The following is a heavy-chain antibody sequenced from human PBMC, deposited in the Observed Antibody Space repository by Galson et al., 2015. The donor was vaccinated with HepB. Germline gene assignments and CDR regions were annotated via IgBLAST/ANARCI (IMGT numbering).Heavy chain of an antibody. CDR1: GFTFSSYG. J-gene: IGHJ4*02. D-gene: IGHD6-13*01. CDR2: IWYDGSNK. Sequence: LRLSCAASGFTFSSYGMHWVRQAPGKGLEWVAVIWYDGSNKYYADSVKGRFTISRDNSKNTLYLQMNSLRAEDTAVYYCARDRGKAAAATDLLGYWGQGTLVTVSS. CDR3: ARDRGKAAAATDLLGY. V-gene: IGHV3-33*08.